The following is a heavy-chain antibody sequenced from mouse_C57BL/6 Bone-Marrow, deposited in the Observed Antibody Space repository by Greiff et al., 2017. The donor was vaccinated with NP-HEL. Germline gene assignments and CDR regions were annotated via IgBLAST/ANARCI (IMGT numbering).Heavy chain of an antibody. J-gene: IGHJ2*01. CDR1: GYTFTSYW. D-gene: IGHD3-2*02. CDR2: IYPSDSET. Sequence: QVQLQQPGAELVRPGSSVKLSCKASGYTFTSYWMDWVKQRPGQGLEWIGNIYPSDSETHYNQKFKDKATLTVDKSSSTAYMRLSSLTSEDSAVYYCAQTAQATKGYYFDYWGQGTTLTVSS. V-gene: IGHV1-61*01. CDR3: AQTAQATKGYYFDY.